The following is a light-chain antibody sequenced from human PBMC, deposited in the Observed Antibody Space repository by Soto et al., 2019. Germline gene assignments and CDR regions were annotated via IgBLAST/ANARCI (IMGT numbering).Light chain of an antibody. CDR3: QQYGSLPYT. CDR1: QSVSSSY. CDR2: GAS. V-gene: IGKV3-20*01. Sequence: EIVLTQSPGTLSLPPGERATLSCRASQSVSSSYLAWYQQKPGQAPRLLIYGASSRPTGIPDRFSGSRSGTDFTLTVSRLEPEVFAVYYCQQYGSLPYTCGQGTKLEVK. J-gene: IGKJ2*01.